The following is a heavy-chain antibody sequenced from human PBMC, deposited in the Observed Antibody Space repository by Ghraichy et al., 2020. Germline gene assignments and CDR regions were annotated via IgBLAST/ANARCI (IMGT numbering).Heavy chain of an antibody. CDR1: GFTFSRYG. Sequence: SLNISCAASGFTFSRYGMHWVRQAPGKGLEWVALRSPDEKTKYYADSVKGRFTISRDNSKNILFLQMNTLSPEDTGMYFCARGEDGSPDYWGQGTLVIVSA. D-gene: IGHD1-26*01. V-gene: IGHV3-30*03. CDR3: ARGEDGSPDY. J-gene: IGHJ4*02. CDR2: RSPDEKTK.